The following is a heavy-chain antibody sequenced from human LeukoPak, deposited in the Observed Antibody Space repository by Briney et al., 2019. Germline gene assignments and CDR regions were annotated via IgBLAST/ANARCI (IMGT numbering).Heavy chain of an antibody. J-gene: IGHJ6*03. Sequence: SQSLSLTCTVSGGSISSGDYYWGWIRQPPGKGLEWIGYIYYSGSTYYNPSLKSRVTISVDTSKNQFSLKLSSVTAADTAVYYCVRETKLPVIVVEPAARYYYYYYIDVWGKVTTVTVSS. D-gene: IGHD2-2*01. CDR1: GGSISSGDYY. CDR3: VRETKLPVIVVEPAARYYYYYYIDV. V-gene: IGHV4-30-4*08. CDR2: IYYSGST.